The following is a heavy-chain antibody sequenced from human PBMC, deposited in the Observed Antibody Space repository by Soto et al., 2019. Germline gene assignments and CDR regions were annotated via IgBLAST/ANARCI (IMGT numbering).Heavy chain of an antibody. CDR1: GDSVASNIAA. CDR3: AREGRLAASIFHNWFDP. Sequence: WQTVSLTCAISGDSVASNIAAWNWIKQSPSRFLEVLGRTYYRSKWFNNYALSVKGRITINPDTSKNQFSLQLNSVTPEDTAVYYCAREGRLAASIFHNWFDPWGQGTLVTVSS. J-gene: IGHJ5*02. D-gene: IGHD3-3*02. V-gene: IGHV6-1*01. CDR2: TYYRSKWFN.